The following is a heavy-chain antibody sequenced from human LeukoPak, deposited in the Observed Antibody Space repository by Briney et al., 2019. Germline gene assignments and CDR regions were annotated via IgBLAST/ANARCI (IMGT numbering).Heavy chain of an antibody. V-gene: IGHV4-59*01. CDR1: GGSISSYY. CDR2: IYYSGST. CDR3: AREGTPGRWFGELYFGYFDY. D-gene: IGHD3-10*01. J-gene: IGHJ4*02. Sequence: PSETLSLTCTVSGGSISSYYWSWIRQPPGKGLEWIGYIYYSGSTNYNPSLKSRVTISVDTSKNQFSLKLSSVTAADTAVYYCAREGTPGRWFGELYFGYFDYWGQGTLVTVSS.